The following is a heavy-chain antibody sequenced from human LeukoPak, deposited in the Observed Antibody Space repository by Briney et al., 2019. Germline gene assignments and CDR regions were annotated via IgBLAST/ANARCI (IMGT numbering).Heavy chain of an antibody. CDR2: INSDGSSA. V-gene: IGHV3-74*01. D-gene: IGHD6-19*01. CDR3: AKARYTAGWYTFDY. CDR1: GFTFSNYW. J-gene: IGHJ4*02. Sequence: HPGGSLRLSCVASGFTFSNYWIHWVRQAPGKGLVWVSHINSDGSSATYADSVKGRLTISRDNSKNTLYLEMNNLRAEDTALYYCAKARYTAGWYTFDYWGQGTQVTVSS.